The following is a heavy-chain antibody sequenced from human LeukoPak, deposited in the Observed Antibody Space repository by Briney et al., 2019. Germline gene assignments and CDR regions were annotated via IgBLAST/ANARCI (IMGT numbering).Heavy chain of an antibody. CDR1: GFTFSNYA. D-gene: IGHD5-12*01. V-gene: IGHV3-23*01. Sequence: GGSLRLSCAASGFTFSNYAMSWVRLRQAPGKGLEWVSAISGSGGSTYYADSVKGRFTISRDNSKNTLYLQMNSLRAEDTAVYYCAKEVFFPGPYSGYDQGNYYYYGMDVWGQGTTVTVSS. J-gene: IGHJ6*02. CDR3: AKEVFFPGPYSGYDQGNYYYYGMDV. CDR2: ISGSGGST.